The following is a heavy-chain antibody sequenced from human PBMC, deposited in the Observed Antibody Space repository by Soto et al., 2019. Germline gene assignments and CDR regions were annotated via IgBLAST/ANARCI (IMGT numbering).Heavy chain of an antibody. CDR1: GFTFNNYG. CDR2: IWNDGSNS. Sequence: QVQLVESGGGVVQPGRSLRLSCAASGFTFNNYGMHWVRQAPGKGLEWLAVIWNDGSNSSYANSVKGRFTIYRDNSKNTLYRQMSSLRAEDTAVYYCARRQIPPPTRGAANARGGMDVWGQGTTVTVSS. D-gene: IGHD6-13*01. J-gene: IGHJ6*02. CDR3: ARRQIPPPTRGAANARGGMDV. V-gene: IGHV3-33*01.